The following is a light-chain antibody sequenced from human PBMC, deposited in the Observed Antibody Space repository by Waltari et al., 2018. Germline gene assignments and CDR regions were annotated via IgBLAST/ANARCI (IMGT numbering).Light chain of an antibody. CDR1: NLGGQT. CDR2: DST. J-gene: IGLJ3*02. V-gene: IGLV3-21*02. CDR3: QVWESSSDQGV. Sequence: VLTQPLSMSVTPGLTARMTRWGSNLGGQTVHRYQKSPGQAPVLVVHDSTDRPSGIPERFSGSISANTAVLTISRVEVVDEADYYCQVWESSSDQGVCGRGTKLTVL.